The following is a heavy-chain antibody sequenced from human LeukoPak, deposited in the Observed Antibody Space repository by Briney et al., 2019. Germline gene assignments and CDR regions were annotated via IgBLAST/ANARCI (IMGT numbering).Heavy chain of an antibody. CDR1: GGSISSYY. Sequence: SETLSLTCTVSGGSISSYYWSWLRQPPGKGLAWIGYIDYSGSTNYNYPLKSRVTISVDTSKNQFSLKLSSVTAADTAVYYCARRVTMVRGGSWFDPWGEGTLVTVSS. D-gene: IGHD3-10*01. CDR2: IDYSGST. V-gene: IGHV4-59*08. J-gene: IGHJ5*02. CDR3: ARRVTMVRGGSWFDP.